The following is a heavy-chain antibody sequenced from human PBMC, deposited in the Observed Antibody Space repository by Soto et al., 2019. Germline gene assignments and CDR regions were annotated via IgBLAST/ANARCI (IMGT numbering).Heavy chain of an antibody. Sequence: PGVSLGLSFAASGFTFSSYSMSWVRQAPGKGLEWVSAISGSGGSTYYADSVKGRFTISRDNSKNTLYLQMNSLRAEDTAVYYCAKDFPPFTSCSNYYYYYGMDVWGQGTTVTVSS. CDR2: ISGSGGST. D-gene: IGHD2-2*01. V-gene: IGHV3-23*01. CDR3: AKDFPPFTSCSNYYYYYGMDV. J-gene: IGHJ6*02. CDR1: GFTFSSYS.